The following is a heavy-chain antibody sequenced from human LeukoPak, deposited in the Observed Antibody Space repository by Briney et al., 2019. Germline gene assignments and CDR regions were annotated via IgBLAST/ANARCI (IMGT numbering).Heavy chain of an antibody. J-gene: IGHJ4*02. Sequence: PGGSLRLSCAASGFTFSSYAMHWVRQAPGKGLEWVAVISYDGSNKYYADSVKGRFTISRDNSKNTLYLQMNSLRAEDTAVYSCATPVQKEVVVVAANDYWGQGTLVTVSS. CDR3: ATPVQKEVVVVAANDY. D-gene: IGHD2-15*01. V-gene: IGHV3-30-3*01. CDR2: ISYDGSNK. CDR1: GFTFSSYA.